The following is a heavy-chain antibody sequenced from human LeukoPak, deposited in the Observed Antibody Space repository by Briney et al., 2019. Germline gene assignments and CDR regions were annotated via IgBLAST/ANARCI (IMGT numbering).Heavy chain of an antibody. CDR1: GFTFYDYA. CDR2: ISWNSGSI. Sequence: PGRSLRLSCAASGFTFYDYAMHWVRHAPGKGLEWVSGISWNSGSIGYADSVKGRFTISRDNAKNSLYLQMNSLRAEDTALYYCAKDISDLADTAMVVPYFDYWGQGTLVTVSS. V-gene: IGHV3-9*01. J-gene: IGHJ4*02. CDR3: AKDISDLADTAMVVPYFDY. D-gene: IGHD5-18*01.